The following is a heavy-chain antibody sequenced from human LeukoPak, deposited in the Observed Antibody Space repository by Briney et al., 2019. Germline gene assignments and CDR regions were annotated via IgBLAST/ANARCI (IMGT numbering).Heavy chain of an antibody. Sequence: SETLSLTCTVSAGSISSYYWSWIRQPAGKGLEWNGRIYTSGSTNYNPSLKSRVTMSVDTSKNQFSLKLSSVTAADTAVYYCARGVYCSGGSCYSGNWFDPWGQGTLVTVSS. D-gene: IGHD2-15*01. CDR2: IYTSGST. CDR3: ARGVYCSGGSCYSGNWFDP. V-gene: IGHV4-4*07. CDR1: AGSISSYY. J-gene: IGHJ5*02.